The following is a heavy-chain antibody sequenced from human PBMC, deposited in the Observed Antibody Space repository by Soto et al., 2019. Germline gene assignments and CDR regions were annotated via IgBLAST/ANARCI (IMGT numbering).Heavy chain of an antibody. CDR3: AKTKGYYDSSGYFNWFDP. V-gene: IGHV3-23*01. Sequence: GGSLRLSCAASGFTFISYAISFFGQAPFKGREWVSAISGSGGSTYYADSVKGRFTISRDNSKNTLYLQMNSLRAEDTAVYYCAKTKGYYDSSGYFNWFDPWGQGTLVTVSS. J-gene: IGHJ5*02. D-gene: IGHD3-22*01. CDR1: GFTFISYA. CDR2: ISGSGGST.